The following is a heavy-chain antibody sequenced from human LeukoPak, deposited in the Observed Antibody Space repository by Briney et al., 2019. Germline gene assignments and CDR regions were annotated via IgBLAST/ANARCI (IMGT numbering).Heavy chain of an antibody. D-gene: IGHD6-19*01. J-gene: IGHJ5*02. CDR3: ARGSYISGWYWFDP. CDR1: GYTFTSYD. CDR2: MNPDSGIT. V-gene: IGHV1-8*01. Sequence: GASVKVSCKASGYTFTSYDIIWVRQATGQGLEWMGWMNPDSGITDYAQKFQGRVTMTRDTSISTSYMELSSLRSDDTAVYYCARGSYISGWYWFDPWGQGTLVTVSS.